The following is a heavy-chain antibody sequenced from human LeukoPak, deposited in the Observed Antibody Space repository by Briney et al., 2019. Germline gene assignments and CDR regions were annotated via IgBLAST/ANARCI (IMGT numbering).Heavy chain of an antibody. D-gene: IGHD4-17*01. CDR2: IDPSDSYT. CDR3: ARLEYGDYVHAS. CDR1: GYRFTSYW. Sequence: GESLKISCLGSGYRFTSYWISWVRQMPGKGLEWMGRIDPSDSYTKYSLSFQGHVTLSADKSISTAYLQWSSLKASDTAMYYCARLEYGDYVHASWGQGTLVTVSS. V-gene: IGHV5-10-1*01. J-gene: IGHJ4*02.